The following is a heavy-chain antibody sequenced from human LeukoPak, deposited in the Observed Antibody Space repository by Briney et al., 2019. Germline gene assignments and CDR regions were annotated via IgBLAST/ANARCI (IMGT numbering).Heavy chain of an antibody. J-gene: IGHJ4*02. Sequence: ASVKVSCKASGYTFTDHWIHWVRQAPGEGLGWMGMIKPSHGETRYAQKFQGRVTMTGDTSTTTVYMELSSLRSEDTAVFYCARAVAQDFDYWGQGSLVTVSS. V-gene: IGHV1-46*01. CDR3: ARAVAQDFDY. CDR1: GYTFTDHW. CDR2: IKPSHGET.